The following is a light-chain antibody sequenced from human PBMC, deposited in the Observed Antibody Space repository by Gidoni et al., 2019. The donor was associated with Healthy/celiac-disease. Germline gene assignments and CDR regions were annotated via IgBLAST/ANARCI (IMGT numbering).Light chain of an antibody. CDR3: SSYTSSSFWV. CDR2: DVS. V-gene: IGLV2-14*03. J-gene: IGLJ3*02. Sequence: QSALTQPASVSGSPGQSITISCPGTSSDVGGYNYVSWYQQHPGKAPKLMIYDVSNRPSGVSKRFSGSKSGNTASLTISGLQAEDEADYYCSSYTSSSFWVFGGGTKLTVL. CDR1: SSDVGGYNY.